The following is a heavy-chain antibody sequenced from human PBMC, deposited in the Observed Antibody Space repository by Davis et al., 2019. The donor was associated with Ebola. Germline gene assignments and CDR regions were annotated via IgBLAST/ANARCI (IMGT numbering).Heavy chain of an antibody. CDR1: GGSISSDY. V-gene: IGHV4-59*01. Sequence: PGGSLRLSSTVSGGSISSDYWSWIRQPPGKGLEWIGYIHYSGTTNYNPSLKSRITLSVDTSKNQFSLKLSSVTTADTAVYYCARGLPNVDLWGQGTLVPVSS. CDR2: IHYSGTT. J-gene: IGHJ5*02. CDR3: ARGLPNVDL. D-gene: IGHD1-1*01.